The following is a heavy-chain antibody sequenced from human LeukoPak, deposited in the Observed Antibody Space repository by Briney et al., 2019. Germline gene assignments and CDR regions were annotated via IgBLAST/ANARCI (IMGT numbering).Heavy chain of an antibody. CDR2: IKHDGIEK. V-gene: IGHV3-7*01. CDR1: GFSFSSYW. CDR3: ATPKGGSDY. D-gene: IGHD3-16*01. J-gene: IGHJ4*02. Sequence: GGSLRLPCAASGFSFSSYWMSWVRQAPGKGLEWVAYIKHDGIEKYYVDSVKGRFTISRDNAKNSLYLQMDSLRAEDTAVYYCATPKGGSDYWGQGTLVTVSS.